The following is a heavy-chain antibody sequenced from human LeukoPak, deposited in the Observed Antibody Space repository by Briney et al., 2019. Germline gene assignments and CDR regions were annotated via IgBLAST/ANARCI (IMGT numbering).Heavy chain of an antibody. D-gene: IGHD2-15*01. V-gene: IGHV3-48*01. Sequence: PGGSXRLSCGASGLTFSTYSMNWVRQAAGKGGEWVSYISSESGARYYAESVKGRFTIYRENGINSLYLQMNSLRAEDTAVYYCARATQPGFDPWGQGTLVTVSS. CDR1: GLTFSTYS. J-gene: IGHJ5*02. CDR3: ARATQPGFDP. CDR2: ISSESGAR.